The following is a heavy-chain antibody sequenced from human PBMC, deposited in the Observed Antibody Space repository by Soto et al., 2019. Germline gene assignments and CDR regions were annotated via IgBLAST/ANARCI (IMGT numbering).Heavy chain of an antibody. CDR3: ARAKSYYYGSGTRGARNWFDP. CDR1: GGSFSGYY. D-gene: IGHD3-10*01. CDR2: INHSGST. Sequence: SETLSLTCAVYGGSFSGYYWSWIRQPPGKGLEWIGEINHSGSTNYNPSLKSRVTISVDTSKNQFSLKPSSVTAADTAVYYCARAKSYYYGSGTRGARNWFDPWGKGTLVTVSS. V-gene: IGHV4-34*01. J-gene: IGHJ5*02.